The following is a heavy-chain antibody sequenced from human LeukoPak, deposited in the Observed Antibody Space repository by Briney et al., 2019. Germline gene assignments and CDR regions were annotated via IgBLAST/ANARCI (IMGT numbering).Heavy chain of an antibody. CDR1: GGSFSGYY. D-gene: IGHD5-12*01. Sequence: PSETLSLTCAVYGGSFSGYYWSWIRQPPGKGLEWIGEINHSGSTNYNPSLKSRVTVSIDTSKNQFSLKLTSVTAADTAVYFCARADVNYGSYSGFLDNWGQGSLVTVSS. J-gene: IGHJ4*02. CDR3: ARADVNYGSYSGFLDN. CDR2: INHSGST. V-gene: IGHV4-34*01.